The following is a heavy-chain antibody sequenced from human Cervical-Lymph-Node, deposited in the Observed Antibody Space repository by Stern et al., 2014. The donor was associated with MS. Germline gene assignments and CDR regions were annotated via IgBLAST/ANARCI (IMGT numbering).Heavy chain of an antibody. CDR2: IYWDDDK. D-gene: IGHD2-15*01. J-gene: IGHJ6*02. Sequence: QITLKESGPTLVKPTQTLTLTCTFSGFSLSTSGVGVGWIRQPPGKALEWLALIYWDDDKRYRPSLKSRLTITKDTSKNQVVLTMTNMDPVDTATYYCARDRGYCSGGSCYSYYYYGMDVWGQGTTVTVSS. CDR3: ARDRGYCSGGSCYSYYYYGMDV. V-gene: IGHV2-5*02. CDR1: GFSLSTSGVG.